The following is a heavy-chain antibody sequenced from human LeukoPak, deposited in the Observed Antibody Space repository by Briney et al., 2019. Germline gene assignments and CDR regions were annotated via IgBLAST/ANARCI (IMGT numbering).Heavy chain of an antibody. D-gene: IGHD3-22*01. CDR3: ARSKGGIVVVPYYFDY. V-gene: IGHV3-7*01. CDR1: GFIFSNYW. J-gene: IGHJ4*02. Sequence: GGSLRLSCAASGFIFSNYWMTWVRQAPGKGLEWVANIKEDGSEKYYVDSVKGRFTISRDNAKNSLYPQMNSLRAEDTAVYYCARSKGGIVVVPYYFDYWGQGTLVTVSS. CDR2: IKEDGSEK.